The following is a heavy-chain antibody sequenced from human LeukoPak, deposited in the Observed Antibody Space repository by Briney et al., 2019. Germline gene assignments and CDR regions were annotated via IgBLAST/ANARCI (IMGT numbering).Heavy chain of an antibody. J-gene: IGHJ6*03. CDR1: GFTFSSYA. Sequence: GGSLRLSXAASGFTFSSYAMSWVRQAPGKGLEWVTAISGSGGSTYYADSVKGRFTISRDNSKNTLYLQMNSLRAEDTAVYYCAKGAAVTYYYYMDVWGKGTTVTVSS. D-gene: IGHD6-19*01. CDR3: AKGAAVTYYYYMDV. CDR2: ISGSGGST. V-gene: IGHV3-23*01.